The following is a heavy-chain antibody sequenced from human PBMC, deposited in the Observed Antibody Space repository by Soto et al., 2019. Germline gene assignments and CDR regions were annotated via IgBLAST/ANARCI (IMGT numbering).Heavy chain of an antibody. CDR2: ISSDSGYT. D-gene: IGHD6-6*01. J-gene: IGHJ4*02. CDR3: ARPRPSIAAF. Sequence: EVQLVESGGGLVKPGGSLRLSCAASGFTFSPYSMTWVRQTPEKGLEWVSSISSDSGYTYYADSVKGRFTISRDNAKNSLYLQMNSLRAEDTAVYYCARPRPSIAAFWGQGTLVTVSS. CDR1: GFTFSPYS. V-gene: IGHV3-21*01.